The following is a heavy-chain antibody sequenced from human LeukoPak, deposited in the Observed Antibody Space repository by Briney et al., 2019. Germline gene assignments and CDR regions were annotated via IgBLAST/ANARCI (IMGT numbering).Heavy chain of an antibody. V-gene: IGHV1-2*02. CDR3: ARDPSDDYYTDV. D-gene: IGHD5-24*01. J-gene: IGHJ6*03. CDR1: GYTFTGYY. Sequence: ASVKVSCKASGYTFTGYYMHWVRQAPGQGLEWMGWIDPNNGGTKYAKKFQGRVTMTRDTSISTAYMELSRLRSDDTAVYYCARDPSDDYYTDVWGKGTTVTVSS. CDR2: IDPNNGGT.